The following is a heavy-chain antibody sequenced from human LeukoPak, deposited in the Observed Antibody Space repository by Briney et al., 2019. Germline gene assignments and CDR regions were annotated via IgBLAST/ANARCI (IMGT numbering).Heavy chain of an antibody. J-gene: IGHJ6*03. CDR2: ISGSGGST. V-gene: IGHV3-23*01. Sequence: GGSERLSCAASGFTFSSYAMSWVRQAPGKGLEWVSAISGSGGSTYYADSVKGRFTISRDNSKNTLYLPLNSLRAEDTAVYFCAKDLYSSSWGGYFDNMDVWGKGTTVTVSS. CDR3: AKDLYSSSWGGYFDNMDV. CDR1: GFTFSSYA. D-gene: IGHD6-13*01.